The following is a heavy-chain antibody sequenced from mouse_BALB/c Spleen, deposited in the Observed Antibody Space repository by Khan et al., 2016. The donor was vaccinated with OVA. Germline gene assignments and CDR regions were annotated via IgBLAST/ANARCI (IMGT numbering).Heavy chain of an antibody. CDR2: IHYSGTT. Sequence: EVKLLESGPDLVKPSQSLSLTCTVTGYSITSGYSWHWIRQFPGNKLEWMGYIHYSGTTNYNPSLKSRISITRDTSKNQFFLQLNSVTTEDTATYYSARSGTTVVAYWYFDVWGAGTTVTVSS. CDR3: ARSGTTVVAYWYFDV. D-gene: IGHD1-1*01. V-gene: IGHV3-1*02. J-gene: IGHJ1*01. CDR1: GYSITSGYS.